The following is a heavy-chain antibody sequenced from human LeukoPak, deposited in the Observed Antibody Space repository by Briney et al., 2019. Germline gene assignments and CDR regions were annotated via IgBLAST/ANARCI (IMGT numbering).Heavy chain of an antibody. CDR1: GGSISSGGYY. Sequence: SETLSLTCTVSGGSISSGGYYWSWIRQHPGKGLEWIGYIYYSGSTYYNPSLKSRVTISVDTSKNQFSLKLSSVTAADTAVYYCARGGGSCYSCCFDPWGQGTLVTVSS. J-gene: IGHJ5*02. CDR2: IYYSGST. V-gene: IGHV4-31*03. D-gene: IGHD2-15*01. CDR3: ARGGGSCYSCCFDP.